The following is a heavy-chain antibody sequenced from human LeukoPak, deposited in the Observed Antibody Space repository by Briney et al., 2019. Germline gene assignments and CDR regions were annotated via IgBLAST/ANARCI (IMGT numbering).Heavy chain of an antibody. CDR3: VRDRAEGRAWVEFDP. J-gene: IGHJ5*02. CDR1: GFVFSRDN. Sequence: PGGSLRLSCTASGFVFSRDNMNWVRQAPGKGLEWVSHISENIYHADSVRGRFTISRDNAKNSLYLQMSNLRAEDTAVYHCVRDRAEGRAWVEFDPWGQGILVTVSS. CDR2: ISENI. V-gene: IGHV3-69-1*02.